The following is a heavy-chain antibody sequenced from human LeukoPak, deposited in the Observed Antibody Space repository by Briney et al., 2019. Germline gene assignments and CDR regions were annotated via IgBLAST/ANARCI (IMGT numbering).Heavy chain of an antibody. Sequence: GGSLRLSCAASGFNFRNYWMHWVRQAPGKGLVWVSRINSDGSSTSYADSVKGRFTISRDNAENTLYLQMNSLRAEDTAVYYCAKDIRSGWYPYYFDYWGQGTLVTVSS. D-gene: IGHD6-19*01. CDR1: GFNFRNYW. CDR2: INSDGSST. V-gene: IGHV3-74*01. CDR3: AKDIRSGWYPYYFDY. J-gene: IGHJ4*02.